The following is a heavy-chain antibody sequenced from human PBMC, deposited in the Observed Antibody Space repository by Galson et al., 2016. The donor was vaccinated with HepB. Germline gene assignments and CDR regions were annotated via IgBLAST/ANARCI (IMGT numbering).Heavy chain of an antibody. V-gene: IGHV5-51*01. J-gene: IGHJ4*02. CDR3: ARGRGLLGTEQRAFDV. Sequence: QSGAEVKKPGESLEISCKGSGYRFASYWIGWVRQMPGKGLEWMGIIYPGDSDTRYSPSFQGQVTISADKSLSTAYLQWSSLQASDTAMYYCARGRGLLGTEQRAFDVWGQGTLVTVSS. D-gene: IGHD3-16*01. CDR2: IYPGDSDT. CDR1: GYRFASYW.